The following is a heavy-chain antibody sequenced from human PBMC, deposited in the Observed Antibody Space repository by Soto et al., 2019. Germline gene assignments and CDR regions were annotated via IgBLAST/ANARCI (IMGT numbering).Heavy chain of an antibody. Sequence: QVQLQESGPGLVKPSQTLSLTCTVYGGSISRGGYYWSWIRQHPVKGLEWIGYIYYSGSTYYNPSLKSRVTISVDTSKNQFSRKLSSVTAADTAVYYCARDTVAARFDPWGQGTLVTVSS. CDR2: IYYSGST. V-gene: IGHV4-31*03. J-gene: IGHJ5*02. CDR1: GGSISRGGYY. D-gene: IGHD5-12*01. CDR3: ARDTVAARFDP.